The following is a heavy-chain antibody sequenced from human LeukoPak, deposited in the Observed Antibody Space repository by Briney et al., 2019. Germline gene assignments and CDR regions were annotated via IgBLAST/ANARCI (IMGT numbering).Heavy chain of an antibody. D-gene: IGHD5-12*01. CDR1: GFTFSSYA. J-gene: IGHJ4*02. Sequence: GGSLRLSCAASGFTFSSYAMSWVRQAPGKGLEWVSAISGSGGSTYYADSVKGRFTISRDNSKNTLYLQMNSLRAEDTAVYYCANYLYSGYAFRFDYWGQGTLATVSS. CDR2: ISGSGGST. V-gene: IGHV3-23*01. CDR3: ANYLYSGYAFRFDY.